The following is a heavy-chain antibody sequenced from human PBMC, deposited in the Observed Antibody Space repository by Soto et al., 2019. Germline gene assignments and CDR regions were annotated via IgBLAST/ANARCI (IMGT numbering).Heavy chain of an antibody. CDR1: GLTFGIYA. D-gene: IGHD2-15*01. V-gene: IGHV3-30-3*01. J-gene: IGHJ6*02. Sequence: GGSLRLSCAASGLTFGIYAMHWVGQAPGKGLEWVAVISYDGSNKYYADSVKGRFTISRDNSKNTLYLQMNSLRAEDTAVYYCARDGERYCSGGSCNYGMDVWGQGTTVTVSS. CDR2: ISYDGSNK. CDR3: ARDGERYCSGGSCNYGMDV.